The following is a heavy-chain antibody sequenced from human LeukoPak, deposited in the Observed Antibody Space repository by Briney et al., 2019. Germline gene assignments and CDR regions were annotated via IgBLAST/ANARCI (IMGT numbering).Heavy chain of an antibody. CDR3: AKGWQLVDY. D-gene: IGHD2-15*01. V-gene: IGHV3-30*18. Sequence: GGSLRLSCAASGFAFSTSGMHWARKAPGKGLEWVAVISYDGSNTLHADSVKGRFTISRDNSKNTLYLQMNSLRAEDTAVYYCAKGWQLVDYWGQGTLVTVSS. CDR2: ISYDGSNT. J-gene: IGHJ4*02. CDR1: GFAFSTSG.